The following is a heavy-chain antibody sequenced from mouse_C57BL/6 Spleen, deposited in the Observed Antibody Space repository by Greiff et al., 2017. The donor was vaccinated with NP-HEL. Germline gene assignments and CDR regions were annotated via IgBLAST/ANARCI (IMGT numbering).Heavy chain of an antibody. CDR1: GYTFTNYW. J-gene: IGHJ4*01. Sequence: VQLQQSGAELVRPGTSVKMSCKASGYTFTNYWIGWAKQRPGHGLEWIGDIYPGGGYTNYNEKFKGKATLTADKSSSTAYMQFSSLTSEDSAIYYVARTGYYGSSFYAMDYWGHRTSVTVSS. D-gene: IGHD1-1*01. CDR2: IYPGGGYT. V-gene: IGHV1-63*01. CDR3: ARTGYYGSSFYAMDY.